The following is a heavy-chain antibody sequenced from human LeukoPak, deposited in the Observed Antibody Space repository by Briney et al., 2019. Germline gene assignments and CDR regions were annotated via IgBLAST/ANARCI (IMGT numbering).Heavy chain of an antibody. D-gene: IGHD1-7*01. V-gene: IGHV3-66*02. CDR2: IYSGGST. Sequence: GGSLRLSCADSGFRLSSNYMSGVGQAPGKGGEGVSVIYSGGSTYYADSVKGRFTISRDNSKNTLYLQMNSLRAEDTAVYYCARERGYWNYYFDYWGQGTLVTVSS. CDR3: ARERGYWNYYFDY. CDR1: GFRLSSNY. J-gene: IGHJ4*02.